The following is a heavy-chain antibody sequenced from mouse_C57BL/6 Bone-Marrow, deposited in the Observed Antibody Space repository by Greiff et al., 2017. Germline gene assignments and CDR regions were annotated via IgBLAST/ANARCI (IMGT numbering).Heavy chain of an antibody. CDR1: GYTFTDYY. CDR3: ARSPVVAFYWYFDV. Sequence: VQLQQSGPVLVKPGASVKMSCKASGYTFTDYYMNWVKQSHGKSLEWIGVINPYNGGTSYNQKFKGKATLTVDKSSSTAYMELNSLTSEDSAVYYCARSPVVAFYWYFDVWGTGTTVTVSS. CDR2: INPYNGGT. D-gene: IGHD1-1*01. V-gene: IGHV1-19*01. J-gene: IGHJ1*03.